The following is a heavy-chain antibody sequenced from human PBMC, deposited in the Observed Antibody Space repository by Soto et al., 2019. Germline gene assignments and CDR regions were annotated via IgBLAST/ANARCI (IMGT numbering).Heavy chain of an antibody. Sequence: QVQLQKSGPGLVKPSQTLSLTCTVSGGSISSGDYYWSWIRQPPGKGLEWIGYIYYSGSTYYNPSLKGRVTIAVDTSKNQFSLKQSSFTAADTAVYYCAREGVIGYDHYCSGGSCYPAPYGMDVWGQGTTVTVSS. CDR2: IYYSGST. CDR3: AREGVIGYDHYCSGGSCYPAPYGMDV. D-gene: IGHD2-15*01. J-gene: IGHJ6*02. CDR1: GGSISSGDYY. V-gene: IGHV4-30-4*01.